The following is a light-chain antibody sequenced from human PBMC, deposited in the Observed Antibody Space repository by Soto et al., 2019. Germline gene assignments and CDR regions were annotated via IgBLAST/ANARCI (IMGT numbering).Light chain of an antibody. V-gene: IGKV3-11*01. J-gene: IGKJ4*01. Sequence: EIVLTQSPATLSLSPGERATLSCRASQSVSSFLAWYQQKPGQALRLLIYNASNRATGIPARFSGSGSGTDFTLTISSLEPEDFAVYYCQHRRNCPLTFGGGTKAEIK. CDR1: QSVSSF. CDR3: QHRRNCPLT. CDR2: NAS.